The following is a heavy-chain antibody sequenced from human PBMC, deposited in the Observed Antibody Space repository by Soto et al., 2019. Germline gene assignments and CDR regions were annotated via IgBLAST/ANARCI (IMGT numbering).Heavy chain of an antibody. CDR3: AKDPRVHYYGSGSSSY. Sequence: GGSLRLSCAAPGFVFSSYAMSWVRQAPGKGLEWVSTISVSGGNTYYADSVKGRFTISRDNSKNTLYLQMNSLRAEDTALYYCAKDPRVHYYGSGSSSYWGQGTLVTVSS. CDR1: GFVFSSYA. V-gene: IGHV3-23*01. D-gene: IGHD3-10*01. CDR2: ISVSGGNT. J-gene: IGHJ4*02.